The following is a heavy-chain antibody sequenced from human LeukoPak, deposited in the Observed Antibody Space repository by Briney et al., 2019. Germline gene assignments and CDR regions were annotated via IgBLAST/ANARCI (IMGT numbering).Heavy chain of an antibody. CDR3: ARKDDSSGPINY. V-gene: IGHV3-21*01. J-gene: IGHJ4*02. CDR2: ISSSSSYI. D-gene: IGHD3-22*01. CDR1: GFTFSSYE. Sequence: GGSLRLSCAASGFTFSSYEMNWVRQAPGKGLEWVSSISSSSSYIYYADSVKGRFTISRDNAKNSLYLQMNSLRAEDTAVYYCARKDDSSGPINYWGQGTLVTVSS.